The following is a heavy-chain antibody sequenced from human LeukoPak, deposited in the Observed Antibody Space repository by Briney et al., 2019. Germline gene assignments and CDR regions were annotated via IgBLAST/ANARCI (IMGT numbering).Heavy chain of an antibody. J-gene: IGHJ4*02. CDR1: GVSIRSYY. V-gene: IGHV4-59*01. CDR3: ARARPGNDGGNFDY. D-gene: IGHD1-1*01. Sequence: MPSETLSLTCTVSGVSIRSYYWSWSRQPPGKGLEWIGFIYYSGDTYYNPSLKSRVTISVDTSKNQFSLKLSSVTAADTAVYYCARARPGNDGGNFDYWGQGTLVTVSS. CDR2: IYYSGDT.